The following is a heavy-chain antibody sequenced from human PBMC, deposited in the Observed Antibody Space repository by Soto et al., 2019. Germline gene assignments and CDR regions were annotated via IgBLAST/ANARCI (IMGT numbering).Heavy chain of an antibody. V-gene: IGHV4-59*01. D-gene: IGHD3-3*02. CDR3: ARDRSTYGGGGTGEVKENWFDP. Sequence: SETLSLTCSVSGGSISHYYWSWIRQSPGKGLEWIGYAYYSGSTDYNPSLKSRVTMAVDTSKNQVSLKLNSVTTADTAVYYCARDRSTYGGGGTGEVKENWFDPWGPGTLVTVSS. J-gene: IGHJ5*02. CDR2: AYYSGST. CDR1: GGSISHYY.